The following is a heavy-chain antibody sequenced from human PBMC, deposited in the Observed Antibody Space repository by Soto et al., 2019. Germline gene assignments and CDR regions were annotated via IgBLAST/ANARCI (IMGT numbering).Heavy chain of an antibody. CDR2: IDWDDDK. CDR1: GFSLNTSGMC. CDR3: ARSPYYYDSSGYWVPDY. D-gene: IGHD3-22*01. J-gene: IGHJ4*02. Sequence: SGPTLVNPTQTLTLTCTFSGFSLNTSGMCVSWIRQPPGKALEWLALIDWDDDKYYSTSLKTRLTISKDTSKNQVVLTMTNMDPVDTATYYCARSPYYYDSSGYWVPDYWGQGTLVTVSS. V-gene: IGHV2-70*01.